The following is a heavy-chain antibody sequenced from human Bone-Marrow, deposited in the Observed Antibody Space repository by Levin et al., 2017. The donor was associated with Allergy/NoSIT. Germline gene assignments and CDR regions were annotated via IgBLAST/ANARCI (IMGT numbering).Heavy chain of an antibody. V-gene: IGHV4-30-2*01. D-gene: IGHD3-16*02. Sequence: SETLSLTCAVSGASITGGYYSWSWVRQPPGKGLEWTGYIYQSGSTHYNPSLKSRITISIDKSKNQFSLRLSSVTAADTAIYYCARCNEIMLGGVIASTCGAFDIWGRGTMVTVSS. J-gene: IGHJ3*02. CDR2: IYQSGST. CDR3: ARCNEIMLGGVIASTCGAFDI. CDR1: GASITGGYYS.